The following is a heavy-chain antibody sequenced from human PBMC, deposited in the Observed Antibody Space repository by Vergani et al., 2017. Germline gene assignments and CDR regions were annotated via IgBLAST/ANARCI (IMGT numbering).Heavy chain of an antibody. CDR3: ARPGIAAAGTRIHYYYSGMDV. Sequence: QVQLVQSGAEVKKPGASVKVSCKTSGYTFTNYAMNWVRQAPGQGLEWMGWINTNTGNPTYAQGFTGRFVFSLDTSVSTAYLQISSLKAEDTAVCYCARPGIAAAGTRIHYYYSGMDVWGQGTTVTVSS. CDR1: GYTFTNYA. V-gene: IGHV7-4-1*02. D-gene: IGHD6-13*01. CDR2: INTNTGNP. J-gene: IGHJ6*02.